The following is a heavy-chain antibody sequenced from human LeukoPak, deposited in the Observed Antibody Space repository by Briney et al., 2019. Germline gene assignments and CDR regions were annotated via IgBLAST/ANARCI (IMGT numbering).Heavy chain of an antibody. Sequence: SETLSLTCTVSGGSISSSSYYWGWIRQPPGKGLEWIGSIYYSGSTYYNPSLKSRVTISVDTSKNQFSLKLSSVTAADTAVYYCARAAPAAMLDYWGQGTLVTVSS. CDR1: GGSISSSSYY. D-gene: IGHD2-2*01. V-gene: IGHV4-39*07. CDR2: IYYSGST. J-gene: IGHJ4*02. CDR3: ARAAPAAMLDY.